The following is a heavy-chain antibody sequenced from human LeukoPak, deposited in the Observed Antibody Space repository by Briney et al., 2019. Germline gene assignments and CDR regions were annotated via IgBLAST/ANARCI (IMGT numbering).Heavy chain of an antibody. CDR3: ARAMGHGSGSYYDYFDY. J-gene: IGHJ4*02. Sequence: ASVKVSCKASGYTFTSYYMHWVRQAPGQGLEWMGIINPSSGSTSYAQKFQGRVTMTRDTSTSTVYMELSSLRSEDTAVYYCARAMGHGSGSYYDYFDYWGQGTLVTVSS. V-gene: IGHV1-46*01. CDR2: INPSSGST. CDR1: GYTFTSYY. D-gene: IGHD3-10*01.